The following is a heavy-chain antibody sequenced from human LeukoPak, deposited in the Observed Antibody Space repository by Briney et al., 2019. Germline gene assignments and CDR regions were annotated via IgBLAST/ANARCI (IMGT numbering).Heavy chain of an antibody. Sequence: SETLSLTCTASGGSISSSSYYWGWIRQPPGKGLEWIGSIYYSGSTYYNPSLKSRVTISVDTSKKRFSLKLSSVTAADTAVYYCARAIKLPGGFDYWGQGTLVTVSS. CDR3: ARAIKLPGGFDY. V-gene: IGHV4-39*07. CDR2: IYYSGST. J-gene: IGHJ4*02. CDR1: GGSISSSSYY. D-gene: IGHD2-15*01.